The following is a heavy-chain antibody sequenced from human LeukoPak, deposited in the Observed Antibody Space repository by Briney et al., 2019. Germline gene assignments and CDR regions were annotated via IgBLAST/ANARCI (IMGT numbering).Heavy chain of an antibody. V-gene: IGHV3-21*01. Sequence: GSLILSCAASGFTFSSYSMNWVRQAPGKGLEWVSSISSSSSYIYYADSVKGRFTISRDNAKNSLYLQMNSLRAEDTAVYYCARVKTKNAFDIWGQGTMVTVSS. CDR3: ARVKTKNAFDI. CDR1: GFTFSSYS. D-gene: IGHD2-8*01. J-gene: IGHJ3*02. CDR2: ISSSSSYI.